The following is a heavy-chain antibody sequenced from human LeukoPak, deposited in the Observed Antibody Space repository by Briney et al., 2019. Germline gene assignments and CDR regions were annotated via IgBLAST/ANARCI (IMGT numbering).Heavy chain of an antibody. CDR2: IGAYNGKM. CDR3: ARVRAGLGGGHWFDP. D-gene: IGHD3-10*01. CDR1: GYTFTSFG. Sequence: ASVKVSCNTSGYTFTSFGISWVRQAPGQGLEGMGWIGAYNGKMNYAQTFQGRVTMTTDTSTSTAYMELRSLRSDDTAVYYCARVRAGLGGGHWFDPWGQGTLVTVSS. J-gene: IGHJ5*02. V-gene: IGHV1-18*01.